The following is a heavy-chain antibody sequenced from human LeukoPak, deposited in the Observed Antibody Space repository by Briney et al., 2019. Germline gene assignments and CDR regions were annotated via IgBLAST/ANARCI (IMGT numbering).Heavy chain of an antibody. CDR3: ARLPYSSGWVDY. Sequence: GSLRLSCAASGFTFSSYSMNWVRQAPGKGLEWVSSISSSSSYIYYADSVKGRFTISRDNAKNSLYLQMNSLRAEDTAVYYCARLPYSSGWVDYWGQGTLVTVSS. V-gene: IGHV3-21*01. D-gene: IGHD6-19*01. J-gene: IGHJ4*02. CDR2: ISSSSSYI. CDR1: GFTFSSYS.